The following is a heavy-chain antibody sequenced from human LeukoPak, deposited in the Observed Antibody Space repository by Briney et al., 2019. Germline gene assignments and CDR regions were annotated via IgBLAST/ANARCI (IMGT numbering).Heavy chain of an antibody. V-gene: IGHV1-18*01. CDR3: ARAIRLSSSWYSTPAALWPFDY. J-gene: IGHJ4*02. CDR2: ISAYNGNT. D-gene: IGHD6-13*01. Sequence: ASVKVSCKASGYTFTSYGISWVRQAPGQGLEWMGWISAYNGNTNYAQKLQGRVTMTTDTSTSTAYMELRSLRSDDTAVYYCARAIRLSSSWYSTPAALWPFDYWGQGTLVTVSS. CDR1: GYTFTSYG.